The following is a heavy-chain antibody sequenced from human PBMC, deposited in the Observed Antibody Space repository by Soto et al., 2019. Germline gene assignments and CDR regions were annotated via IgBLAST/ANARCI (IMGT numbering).Heavy chain of an antibody. Sequence: LRLSCSASGFTFSSYAMSWVRQAPGKGLEWVSAISGSGGSTYYADSVKGRFTISRDNSKNTLYLQMNSLRAEDTAVYYCAKDLYSSSWYWFDPWGQGTLVTVSS. J-gene: IGHJ5*02. CDR2: ISGSGGST. V-gene: IGHV3-23*01. D-gene: IGHD6-13*01. CDR1: GFTFSSYA. CDR3: AKDLYSSSWYWFDP.